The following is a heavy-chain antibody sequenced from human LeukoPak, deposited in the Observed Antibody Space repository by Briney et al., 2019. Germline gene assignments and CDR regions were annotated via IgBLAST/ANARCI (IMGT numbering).Heavy chain of an antibody. CDR2: ISYDGSNK. V-gene: IGHV3-30*04. D-gene: IGHD1-26*01. Sequence: AGGSLRLSCAASGFTFSSYAMHWVRQAPGKGLEWVAVISYDGSNKYYADSVKGRFTISRDNSKNTLYLQMNSLRAEDTAVYYCAREAWRGSFTRSYYFDYWGQGTLVTVSS. CDR3: AREAWRGSFTRSYYFDY. J-gene: IGHJ4*02. CDR1: GFTFSSYA.